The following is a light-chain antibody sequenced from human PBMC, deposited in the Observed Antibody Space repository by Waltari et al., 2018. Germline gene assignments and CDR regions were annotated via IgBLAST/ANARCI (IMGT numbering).Light chain of an antibody. J-gene: IGLJ3*02. V-gene: IGLV1-47*01. CDR2: KNN. Sequence: QSVLTPPPSASGTPGQKVTIPCNGSSSNIGSNYVYWYQQFPGTAPKLLLFKNNKRPSGAPDRFSDAKSGTSAALASNGLRSEDEADYYCAAWDDSLGCLVLGGGTKVTVL. CDR1: SSNIGSNY. CDR3: AAWDDSLGCLV.